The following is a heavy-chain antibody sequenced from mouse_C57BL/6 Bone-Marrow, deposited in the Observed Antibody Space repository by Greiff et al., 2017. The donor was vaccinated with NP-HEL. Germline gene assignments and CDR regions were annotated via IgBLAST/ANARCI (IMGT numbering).Heavy chain of an antibody. CDR1: GYTFTDYY. V-gene: IGHV1-19*01. D-gene: IGHD1-1*01. CDR2: INPYNGGT. J-gene: IGHJ3*01. Sequence: EVHLVESGPVLVKPGASVKMSCKASGYTFTDYYMNWVKQSHGKSLEWIGVINPYNGGTSYNQKFKGKATLTVDKSSSTAYMELNSLTSEDSAVYYCARHYYGSSPFAYWGQGTLVTVSA. CDR3: ARHYYGSSPFAY.